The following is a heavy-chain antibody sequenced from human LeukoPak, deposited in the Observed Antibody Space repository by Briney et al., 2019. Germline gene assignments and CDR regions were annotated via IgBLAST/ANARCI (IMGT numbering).Heavy chain of an antibody. V-gene: IGHV3-23*01. CDR3: AKDHWDY. Sequence: AGSLRLSCAASRFSFSSYAMSWVRQAPGKGLEWVSGISGSGDNTYYADSVKGRFTISRDNSKNTLYLQMSSLRAEDTAVYYCAKDHWDYWGQGTLVTVSS. CDR1: RFSFSSYA. D-gene: IGHD1-1*01. CDR2: ISGSGDNT. J-gene: IGHJ4*02.